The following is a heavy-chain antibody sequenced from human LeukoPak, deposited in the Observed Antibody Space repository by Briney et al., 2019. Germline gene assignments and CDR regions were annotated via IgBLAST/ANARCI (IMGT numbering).Heavy chain of an antibody. CDR1: GFTFSRYS. CDR3: ARDLGQDCSSTSCSSYGMDV. Sequence: GGSLRLSCAASGFTFSRYSMNWVRQAPRKGLEWVSYISRSSSTMYYADSVKGRFTISRDNAKNSLYLQMNSLRDEDTAVYYCARDLGQDCSSTSCSSYGMDVWGQGTTVSVSS. CDR2: ISRSSSTM. D-gene: IGHD2-2*01. V-gene: IGHV3-48*02. J-gene: IGHJ6*02.